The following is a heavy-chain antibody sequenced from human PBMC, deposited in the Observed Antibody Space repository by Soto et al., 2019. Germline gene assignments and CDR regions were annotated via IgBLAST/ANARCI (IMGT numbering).Heavy chain of an antibody. CDR1: GYTFSSYF. CDR3: ARDLPPVDY. Sequence: QVQLVQSGAEVKKPGASVKVSCKASGYTFSSYFISWVRQAPGQGLEWMGWISAYNGNTNYAQNLQXXXTXXTATSTSTAYMELRSLRSDDTAVYYCARDLPPVDYWGQGTLVTVSS. CDR2: ISAYNGNT. J-gene: IGHJ4*02. V-gene: IGHV1-18*01.